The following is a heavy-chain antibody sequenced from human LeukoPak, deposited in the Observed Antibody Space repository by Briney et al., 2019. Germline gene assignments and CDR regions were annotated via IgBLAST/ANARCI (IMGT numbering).Heavy chain of an antibody. V-gene: IGHV3-23*01. CDR3: AKDRYAPLDY. D-gene: IGHD2-8*01. CDR2: ISGSGGST. CDR1: GFPFSSYA. Sequence: GGSLSLSFAASGFPFSSYAMSWVRPAPGKGLEWVSAISGSGGSTYYADSVKGRFTISRDNSKNTLYLQMNSLRAEDTAVYYCAKDRYAPLDYWGQGTLVTVSS. J-gene: IGHJ4*02.